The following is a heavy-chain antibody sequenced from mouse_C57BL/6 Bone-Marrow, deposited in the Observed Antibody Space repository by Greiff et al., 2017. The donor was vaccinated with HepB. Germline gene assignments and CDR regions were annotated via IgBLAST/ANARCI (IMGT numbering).Heavy chain of an antibody. CDR1: GYAFTNYL. Sequence: QVQLQQSGAELVRSGTSVKVSCKASGYAFTNYLIEWVKQRPGQGLEWIGVINPGSGGTNYNEKFKGKATLTADKSSSTAYMQLSSLTSEDSAVYCCARDYGTWYYFDCWGHGTTLTVSS. D-gene: IGHD1-1*01. CDR3: ARDYGTWYYFDC. J-gene: IGHJ2*01. V-gene: IGHV1-54*01. CDR2: INPGSGGT.